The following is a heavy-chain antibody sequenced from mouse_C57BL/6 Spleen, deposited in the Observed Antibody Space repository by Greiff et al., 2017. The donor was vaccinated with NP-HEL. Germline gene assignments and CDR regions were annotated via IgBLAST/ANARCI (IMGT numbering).Heavy chain of an antibody. CDR2: ISDGGSYT. J-gene: IGHJ4*01. V-gene: IGHV5-4*01. CDR1: GFTFSSYA. D-gene: IGHD2-3*01. Sequence: EVQRVESGGGLVKPGGSLKLSCAASGFTFSSYAMSWVRQTPEKRLEWVATISDGGSYTYYPDNVKGRFTISRDNAKNNLYLQMSHLKSEDTAMYYGARARYDGYPYAMDYGGQGTSVTVSS. CDR3: ARARYDGYPYAMDY.